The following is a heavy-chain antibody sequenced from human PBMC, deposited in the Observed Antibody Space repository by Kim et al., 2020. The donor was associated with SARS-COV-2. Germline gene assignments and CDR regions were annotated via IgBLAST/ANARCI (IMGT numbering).Heavy chain of an antibody. CDR3: ARDLFYYYYYGMDV. J-gene: IGHJ6*02. Sequence: EQKLQGRVTITTDTSTSTAYMELRSLRSDDTAVYYCARDLFYYYYYGMDVWGQGTTVTVSS. V-gene: IGHV1-18*01.